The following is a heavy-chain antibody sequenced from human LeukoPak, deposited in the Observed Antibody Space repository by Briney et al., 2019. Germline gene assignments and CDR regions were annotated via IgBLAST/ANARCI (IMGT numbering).Heavy chain of an antibody. CDR3: ARGRGIYSSSWSGFRYYFDY. V-gene: IGHV4-39*07. CDR1: GGSIRSSYYY. Sequence: SETLSLTCTVSGGSIRSSYYYWSWIRQPPGKGLEWIGEINHSGSTNYNPSLKSRVTISVDTSKNQFSLKLSSVTAADTAVYYCARGRGIYSSSWSGFRYYFDYWGQGTLVTVSS. CDR2: INHSGST. D-gene: IGHD6-13*01. J-gene: IGHJ4*02.